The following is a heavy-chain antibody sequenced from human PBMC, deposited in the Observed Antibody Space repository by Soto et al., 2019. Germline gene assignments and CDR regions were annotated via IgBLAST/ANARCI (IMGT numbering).Heavy chain of an antibody. J-gene: IGHJ6*02. V-gene: IGHV4-59*01. CDR1: GGSISSYY. D-gene: IGHD1-1*01. Sequence: SETLSLTCTVSGGSISSYYWSWIRQPPGKGLEWIVYIYYSGSTNYNPSLKSRVTISVDTSKNQFSLKLSSVTAADTAVYYCARGGSAWNLYYYYGMDVWGQGTTVTVS. CDR2: IYYSGST. CDR3: ARGGSAWNLYYYYGMDV.